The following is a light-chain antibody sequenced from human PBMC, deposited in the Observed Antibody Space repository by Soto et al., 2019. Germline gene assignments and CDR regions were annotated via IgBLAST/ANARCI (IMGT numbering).Light chain of an antibody. Sequence: MTHSPATLSVSPGERVTFPCRASQSVTTNLAWYQHKPGQSPKLLISGASTGASGIPPRFSGSGSGTELTLTIDRMQSEDFEVYYCKQYDRWKVTFGGGKKVDIK. CDR2: GAS. CDR1: QSVTTN. CDR3: KQYDRWKVT. V-gene: IGKV3-15*01. J-gene: IGKJ4*01.